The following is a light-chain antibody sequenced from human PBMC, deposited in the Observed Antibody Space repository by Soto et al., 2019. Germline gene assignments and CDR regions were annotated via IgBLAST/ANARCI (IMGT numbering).Light chain of an antibody. CDR1: QTVSSSN. CDR2: GAS. J-gene: IGKJ1*01. Sequence: ELVLTPSPGTLALSPGDGSTLYCRASQTVSSSNLAWYQQKRGQSPRLLIYGASRRATGSPDRFSGSGSGPDFTLTISRLEPEEFAVYFCQHYGSSPWTVGQGTKVDI. CDR3: QHYGSSPWT. V-gene: IGKV3-20*01.